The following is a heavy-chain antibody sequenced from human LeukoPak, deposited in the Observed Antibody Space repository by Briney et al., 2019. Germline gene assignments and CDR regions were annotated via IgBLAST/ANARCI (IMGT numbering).Heavy chain of an antibody. CDR1: GGSMSPYH. J-gene: IGHJ4*02. Sequence: SETLSLTCTVSGGSMSPYHWGWIRQPPGKGLEWTGYIYYSGSTNYNPSLNSRVTISVDTSKNQFSLGLSSVTAADTAIYYCARAVSGRFDYWGQGTLVTVSS. D-gene: IGHD6-19*01. CDR2: IYYSGST. CDR3: ARAVSGRFDY. V-gene: IGHV4-59*08.